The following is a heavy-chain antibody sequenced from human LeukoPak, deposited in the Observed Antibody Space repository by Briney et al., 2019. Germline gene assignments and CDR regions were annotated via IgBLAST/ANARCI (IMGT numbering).Heavy chain of an antibody. CDR2: IKQDGSEK. CDR1: GFTFTSYW. D-gene: IGHD3-22*01. CDR3: ARDGVVSPWPEYFQH. Sequence: GGSLRLSCAAPGFTFTSYWMSWGRQAPGKGVGWVAHIKQDGSEKYYVDSVKGRFTISRDNAKNSLYLQMNSLRAEDTAVYYCARDGVVSPWPEYFQHWGQGTLVTVSS. V-gene: IGHV3-7*01. J-gene: IGHJ1*01.